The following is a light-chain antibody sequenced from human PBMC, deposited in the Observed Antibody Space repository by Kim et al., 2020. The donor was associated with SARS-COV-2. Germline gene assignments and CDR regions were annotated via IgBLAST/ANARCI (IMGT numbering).Light chain of an antibody. CDR3: QSYDSSLSGYV. V-gene: IGLV1-40*01. CDR1: HANIGAGYD. Sequence: QRVTDTCTGTHANIGAGYDVHWYQQFPGMAPKLLIYGDINRPSGVPDRFSGSKSGSSASLVITGLQPEDEADYYCQSYDSSLSGYVFGSGTKVTVL. J-gene: IGLJ1*01. CDR2: GDI.